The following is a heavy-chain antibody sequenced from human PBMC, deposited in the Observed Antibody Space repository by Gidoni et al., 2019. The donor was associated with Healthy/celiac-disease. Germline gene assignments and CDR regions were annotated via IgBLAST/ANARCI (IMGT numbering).Heavy chain of an antibody. CDR1: GFTCSRYA. V-gene: IGHV3-23*01. CDR3: AINARWLVRRGRYYFDY. CDR2: IRGSGGST. J-gene: IGHJ4*02. D-gene: IGHD6-19*01. Sequence: EVQLLEAGGGMVQPGGSLRLACSASGFTCSRYAMRWVRQAPGKGLEWFSSIRGSGGSTYYADSVKGRFTISRDNSKNTLYLQMNSLRAEDTAVYYCAINARWLVRRGRYYFDYWGQGTLVTVSS.